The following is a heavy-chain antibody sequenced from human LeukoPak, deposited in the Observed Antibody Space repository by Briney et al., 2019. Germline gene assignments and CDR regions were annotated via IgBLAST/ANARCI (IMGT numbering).Heavy chain of an antibody. D-gene: IGHD1-1*01. V-gene: IGHV1-18*01. Sequence: ASVKVSCKASGYTFTSYGISWVRQAPGQGLEWMGWISAYNGNTNYAQKLQGRVTMTTDTSTSTAYMELRSLRSDDTAGYYCARDRELEWNDAFYIWGQGTMVTVSS. CDR2: ISAYNGNT. J-gene: IGHJ3*02. CDR3: ARDRELEWNDAFYI. CDR1: GYTFTSYG.